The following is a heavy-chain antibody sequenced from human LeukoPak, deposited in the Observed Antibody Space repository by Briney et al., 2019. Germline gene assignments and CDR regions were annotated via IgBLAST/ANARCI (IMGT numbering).Heavy chain of an antibody. Sequence: GGSLRLSCAASGFTFRSYWMHWVRLPPGKGLVGVSRIKIDGSSTSYADFVKGRFTISRHNAKNTLYLQMNSLRGEDTAVYYCARGDPTVTTTGSGGLDIWGQGTMVTVSS. CDR2: IKIDGSST. J-gene: IGHJ3*02. CDR3: ARGDPTVTTTGSGGLDI. D-gene: IGHD4-17*01. V-gene: IGHV3-74*01. CDR1: GFTFRSYW.